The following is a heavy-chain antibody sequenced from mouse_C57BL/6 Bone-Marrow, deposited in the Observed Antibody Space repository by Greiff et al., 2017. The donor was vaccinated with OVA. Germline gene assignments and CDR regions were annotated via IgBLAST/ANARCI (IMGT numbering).Heavy chain of an antibody. CDR1: GYSITSGYY. D-gene: IGHD2-4*01. J-gene: IGHJ2*01. V-gene: IGHV3-6*01. CDR3: ARGDYDYDDGLDY. Sequence: VQLQQSGPGLVKPSQSLSLTCSVTGYSITSGYYWNWIRQFPGNKLEWMGYISYDGSNNYNPSLKNRISITRDTSKNQFFLKLNSVTTEDTATYYCARGDYDYDDGLDYWGQGTTLTVSS. CDR2: ISYDGSN.